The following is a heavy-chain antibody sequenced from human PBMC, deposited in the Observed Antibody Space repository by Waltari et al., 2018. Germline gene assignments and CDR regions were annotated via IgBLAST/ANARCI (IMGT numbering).Heavy chain of an antibody. CDR2: IYYSGST. D-gene: IGHD4-17*01. J-gene: IGHJ4*02. CDR1: GGSISSYY. V-gene: IGHV4-59*08. Sequence: QVQLQESGPGLVKPSETLSLTCTVSGGSISSYYWSWLRQPPGKGLEWIGYIYYSGSTNYNPSLKSRVTISVDTSKNQFSLKLSSVTAADTAVYYCARHYGDYVLHGEYFDYWGQGTLVTVSS. CDR3: ARHYGDYVLHGEYFDY.